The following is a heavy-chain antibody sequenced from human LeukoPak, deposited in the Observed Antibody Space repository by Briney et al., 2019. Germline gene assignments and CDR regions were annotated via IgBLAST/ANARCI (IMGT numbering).Heavy chain of an antibody. CDR2: ISWDGGST. CDR3: EKDSLIPVRVRGCAHFGY. D-gene: IGHD2-21*01. V-gene: IGHV3-43*01. Sequence: GGSLRLSCAAPGFTFVASTMYWVRQAPGKGLEWVSLISWDGGSTYHADSVKGRFTISRDNSKDSLYLQMNSLRTEDTALYYCEKDSLIPVRVRGCAHFGYWGQGTLVTVSS. J-gene: IGHJ4*02. CDR1: GFTFVAST.